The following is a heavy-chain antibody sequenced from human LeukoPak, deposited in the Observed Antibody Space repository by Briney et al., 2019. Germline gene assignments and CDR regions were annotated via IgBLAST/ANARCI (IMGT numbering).Heavy chain of an antibody. Sequence: SETLSLTCTVSGGSISSYYWSWIRQPAGKGLEWIGRIYTSGSTNYNPSLKSRVTISVDTSKNQFSLKLSSVTAADTAVYYCARQRSLVGNSYYYGVDVWGQGTTVTVSS. CDR3: ARQRSLVGNSYYYGVDV. V-gene: IGHV4-4*07. J-gene: IGHJ6*02. CDR2: IYTSGST. CDR1: GGSISSYY. D-gene: IGHD2-15*01.